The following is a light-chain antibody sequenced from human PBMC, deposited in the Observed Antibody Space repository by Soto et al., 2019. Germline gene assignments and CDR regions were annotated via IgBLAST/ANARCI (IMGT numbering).Light chain of an antibody. CDR2: RDN. V-gene: IGLV6-57*04. J-gene: IGLJ2*01. CDR3: QSYDRSTPVV. CDR1: SGNIASSY. Sequence: NFMLTQPHSVSESPGKTVTISCTRSSGNIASSYVQWYQQRPGSIPKIVMSRDNERPSGVPGRFSGSIDISSNSASLTISGIKTEDEADYYCQSYDRSTPVVFGGGTKLTVL.